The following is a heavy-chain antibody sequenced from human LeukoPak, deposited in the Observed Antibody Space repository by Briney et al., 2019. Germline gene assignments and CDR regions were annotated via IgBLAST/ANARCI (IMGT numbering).Heavy chain of an antibody. V-gene: IGHV4-59*01. Sequence: PSETLSLTCTVSGGSISSYYWSWIRQPPGKGLEWIGYIYYSGSTNYNPSLKSLVTISVDTSKNQFSLKLSSVTAADTAVYYCARDRSYYYGPGGYFDYWGQGTLVTVSS. CDR1: GGSISSYY. D-gene: IGHD3-10*01. CDR2: IYYSGST. CDR3: ARDRSYYYGPGGYFDY. J-gene: IGHJ4*02.